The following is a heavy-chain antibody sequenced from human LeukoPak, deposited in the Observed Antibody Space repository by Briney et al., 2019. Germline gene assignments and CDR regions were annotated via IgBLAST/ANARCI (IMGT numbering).Heavy chain of an antibody. CDR3: ARDQAIGDYYGSGSYV. D-gene: IGHD3-10*01. CDR1: GYTFTSYA. CDR2: INTNTGNP. Sequence: ASVKVSCKASGYTFTSYAMNWVRQAPGQGLEWMGWINTNTGNPTYAQGFTGRFVFSLDTSVSTAYLQISSLKAEDTAVYYCARDQAIGDYYGSGSYVWGQGTLVTVSS. J-gene: IGHJ1*01. V-gene: IGHV7-4-1*02.